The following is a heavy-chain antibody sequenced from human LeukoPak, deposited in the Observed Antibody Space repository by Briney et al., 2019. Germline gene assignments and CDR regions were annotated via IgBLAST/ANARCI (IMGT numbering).Heavy chain of an antibody. J-gene: IGHJ3*02. CDR2: TSRSSGA. CDR1: GFTFSAYD. CDR3: AQGGNFAFDM. V-gene: IGHV3-23*01. D-gene: IGHD1-1*01. Sequence: QPGGSLRLSCVGFGFTFSAYDMQWVRQAPGKGLEWVSGTSRSSGAHYTDSVKGRFTISRDNSKDALYLQMDSLRAEDTAVYYSAQGGNFAFDMRGQGTMVTVSS.